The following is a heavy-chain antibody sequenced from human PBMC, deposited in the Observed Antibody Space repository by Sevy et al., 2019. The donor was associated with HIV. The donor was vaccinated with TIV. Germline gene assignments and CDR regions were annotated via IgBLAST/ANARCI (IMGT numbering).Heavy chain of an antibody. D-gene: IGHD3-10*01. Sequence: GGSLRLSCAASGFTVSSNYMSWVRQAPGKGLEWVSVIYSGGSTYYADSVKGRFTISRDNSKNTPYLQMNSLRAEDTAVYYCARDRQSYGSGSYYNRYFDLWGRGTLVTVSS. V-gene: IGHV3-53*01. CDR1: GFTVSSNY. J-gene: IGHJ2*01. CDR3: ARDRQSYGSGSYYNRYFDL. CDR2: IYSGGST.